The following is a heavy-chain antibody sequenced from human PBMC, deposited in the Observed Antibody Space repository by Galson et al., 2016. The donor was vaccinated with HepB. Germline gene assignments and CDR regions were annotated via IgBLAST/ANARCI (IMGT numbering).Heavy chain of an antibody. V-gene: IGHV1-18*01. J-gene: IGHJ4*02. Sequence: SVKVSCKASNYPFTNYGIAWVRRAPGHGLEWIGWISVYSGKTIYAQKVQGRLTLTTDTSTTTAYMDLRGLRSDDTAVYYCARAPSTVVTPLWDFWGQGTLVAVSS. D-gene: IGHD4-23*01. CDR3: ARAPSTVVTPLWDF. CDR1: NYPFTNYG. CDR2: ISVYSGKT.